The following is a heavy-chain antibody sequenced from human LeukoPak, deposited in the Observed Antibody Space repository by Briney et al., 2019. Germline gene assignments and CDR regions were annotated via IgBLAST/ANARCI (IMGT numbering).Heavy chain of an antibody. CDR2: ITGTGGST. J-gene: IGHJ4*02. CDR1: GFRLSTYG. CDR3: AKDHRTAVAGFYY. V-gene: IGHV3-23*01. Sequence: GASLRLSCEASGFRLSTYGVSWVRQPPEKGMEWVSGITGTGGSTYYTDSVKGRFTVSRHTSVNTIYLQTNSLRAEDTSIYYCAKDHRTAVAGFYYWGQGNLVTVSS. D-gene: IGHD6-19*01.